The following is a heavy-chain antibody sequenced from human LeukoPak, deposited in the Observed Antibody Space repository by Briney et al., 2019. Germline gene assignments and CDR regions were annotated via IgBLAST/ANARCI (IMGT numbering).Heavy chain of an antibody. J-gene: IGHJ3*02. CDR3: AREVGTVKHFDM. D-gene: IGHD1-26*01. CDR1: GYPFTVKW. Sequence: ASVKVSCKESGYPFTVKWMHWVRQTPGQELEWMGVISPSGDITIYAQEFQGRVIMTRDTSTGTVYMELISLRSEDTALYYCAREVGTVKHFDMWGQGTLVTVSS. V-gene: IGHV1-46*01. CDR2: ISPSGDIT.